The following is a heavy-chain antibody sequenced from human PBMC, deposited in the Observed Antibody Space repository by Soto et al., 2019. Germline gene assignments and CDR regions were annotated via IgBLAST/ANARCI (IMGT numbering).Heavy chain of an antibody. J-gene: IGHJ6*02. CDR3: ARVIAVAGLYYYYYYGMDV. Sequence: SETLSLTCAVYGGSFSGYYWSWIRQPPGKGLEWIGEINHSGSTNYNPSLKSRVTISVDTSKNQFSLKLSSVTAADTAVYYCARVIAVAGLYYYYYYGMDVWGQGTTVTVSS. CDR1: GGSFSGYY. CDR2: INHSGST. V-gene: IGHV4-34*01. D-gene: IGHD6-19*01.